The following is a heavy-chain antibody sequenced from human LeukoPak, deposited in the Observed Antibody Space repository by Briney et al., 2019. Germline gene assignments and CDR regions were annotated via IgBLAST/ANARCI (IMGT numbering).Heavy chain of an antibody. D-gene: IGHD4-17*01. J-gene: IGHJ5*02. CDR1: GFTFSGYW. V-gene: IGHV3-7*01. Sequence: GGSLRLSCAASGFTFSGYWMSWVRQAPGKGLECVANIKEDGSEKYYVDSVKGRFTISRGNAENSLFLQMNSLRAEDTAVYYCGRGHYGDYAWGQGTLVTISS. CDR3: GRGHYGDYA. CDR2: IKEDGSEK.